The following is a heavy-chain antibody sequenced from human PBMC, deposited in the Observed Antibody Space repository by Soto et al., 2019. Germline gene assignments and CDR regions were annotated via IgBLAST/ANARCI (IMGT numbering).Heavy chain of an antibody. V-gene: IGHV5-51*01. CDR1: GYSFTGYW. CDR3: ARLSYYNYGMDV. Sequence: GESLKISCQGSGYSFTGYWIGWVRQMSGEGLEWMGIIYPGDSDTRYSPSFQGQVTISADKSLSTAYLQWSSLKASDTAMYYCARLSYYNYGMDVWGQGTTVTVSS. CDR2: IYPGDSDT. J-gene: IGHJ6*02.